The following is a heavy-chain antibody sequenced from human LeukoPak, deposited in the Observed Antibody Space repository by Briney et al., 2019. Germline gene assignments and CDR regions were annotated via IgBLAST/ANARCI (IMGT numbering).Heavy chain of an antibody. Sequence: PSETLSLTCAVSGYSISSGYYWGWIRQPPGKGLEWIGSIYHSGSTYYNPSLKSRVTISVDTSKNQFSLKLSSVTAADTAVYYCARVAISDMVRGVLDYWGLGTLVTVSS. CDR1: GYSISSGYY. J-gene: IGHJ4*02. CDR3: ARVAISDMVRGVLDY. V-gene: IGHV4-38-2*01. D-gene: IGHD3-10*01. CDR2: IYHSGST.